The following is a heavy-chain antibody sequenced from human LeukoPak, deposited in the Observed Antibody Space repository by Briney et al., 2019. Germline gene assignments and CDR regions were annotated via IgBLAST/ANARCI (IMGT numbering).Heavy chain of an antibody. J-gene: IGHJ5*02. CDR2: INHSGST. D-gene: IGHD2-15*01. Sequence: KPSETLSLTCAVYGVSFSGYYWSWIRQPPGKGLEWIGEINHSGSTNYNPSLKSRVTISVDTSKNQFSLKLSSVTAADTAVYYCARGKDVVVVAATAYRGFDPWGQGTLVTVSS. V-gene: IGHV4-34*01. CDR1: GVSFSGYY. CDR3: ARGKDVVVVAATAYRGFDP.